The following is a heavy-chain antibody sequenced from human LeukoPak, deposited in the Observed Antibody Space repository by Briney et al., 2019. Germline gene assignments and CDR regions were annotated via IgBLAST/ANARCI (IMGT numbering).Heavy chain of an antibody. CDR2: IYTSGST. CDR3: ARVRYDILTGPDAFDI. CDR1: GGSISSYY. Sequence: SQTLSLTCTVSGGSISSYYWSWIRQPAGKGLEWIGRIYTSGSTNYNPSLKSRVTMSVDTSKNQFSLKLSSVTAADTAVYYCARVRYDILTGPDAFDIWGQGTMVTVSS. J-gene: IGHJ3*02. V-gene: IGHV4-4*07. D-gene: IGHD3-9*01.